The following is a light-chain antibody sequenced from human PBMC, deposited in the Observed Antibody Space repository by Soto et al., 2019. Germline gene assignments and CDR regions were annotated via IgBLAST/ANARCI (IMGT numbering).Light chain of an antibody. J-gene: IGKJ5*01. CDR1: QSVASN. CDR2: GAS. V-gene: IGKV3-20*01. CDR3: QHYGSAPIA. Sequence: ETVITHSLFPLSVYPGERATLSCRASQSVASNLAWYQHQPGQAPRLLIYGASNRATGIPDRFSGSGSGTDFTLTISSLEPEDFAVYYCQHYGSAPIAFGQGTRLEIK.